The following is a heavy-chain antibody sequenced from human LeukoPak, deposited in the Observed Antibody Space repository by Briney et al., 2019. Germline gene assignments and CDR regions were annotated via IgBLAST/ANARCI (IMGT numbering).Heavy chain of an antibody. V-gene: IGHV4-39*01. CDR3: ASDPNYYDSSGFDY. J-gene: IGHJ4*02. Sequence: SETLSLTCTVPGGSISSSSYYWGWIRQPPGKGLEWLGSIYYSGSTYYNPSLKSRVTISVDTSKNQFSLKLSSVTAADTAVYYCASDPNYYDSSGFDYWGQGTLVTVSS. CDR1: GGSISSSSYY. CDR2: IYYSGST. D-gene: IGHD3-22*01.